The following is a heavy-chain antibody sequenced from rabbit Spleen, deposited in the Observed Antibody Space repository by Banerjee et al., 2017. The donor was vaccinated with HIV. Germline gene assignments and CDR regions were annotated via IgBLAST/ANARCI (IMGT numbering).Heavy chain of an antibody. CDR1: GFSFSSNW. V-gene: IGHV1S45*01. J-gene: IGHJ6*01. D-gene: IGHD1-1*01. Sequence: LEESGGGLVKPGGTLTLTCTVSGFSFSSNWICWVRQAPGKGLEWIACIDTSDGDTDYANWPKGRFTISSHNAQNTLYLQLNSLTAADTATYFCVRGASSSGYYSLWGPGTLVTVS. CDR3: VRGASSSGYYSL. CDR2: IDTSDGDT.